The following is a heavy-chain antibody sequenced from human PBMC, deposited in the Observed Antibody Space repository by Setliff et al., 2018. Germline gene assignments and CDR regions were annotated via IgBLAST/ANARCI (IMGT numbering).Heavy chain of an antibody. CDR1: GFTFSSYA. CDR3: ARAKPHYYDSSGYYEGSMDV. V-gene: IGHV3-30*04. CDR2: ISYDGSNK. J-gene: IGHJ6*03. D-gene: IGHD3-22*01. Sequence: GGSLRLSCAASGFTFSSYAMHWVRQAPGKGLEWVAVISYDGSNKYYADSVKGRFTIPRDNSKNTLYLQMNSLRAEDTAVYYCARAKPHYYDSSGYYEGSMDVWGKGTTVTVSS.